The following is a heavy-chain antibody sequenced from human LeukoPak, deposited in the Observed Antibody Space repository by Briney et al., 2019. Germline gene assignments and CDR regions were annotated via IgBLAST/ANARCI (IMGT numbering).Heavy chain of an antibody. V-gene: IGHV4-4*07. CDR3: ARDPLIAAAGSYYFDY. CDR2: IYTSGST. J-gene: IGHJ4*02. Sequence: SETVSLTCTVSGGSISSYYWSWIRQPAGKGLEWIGRIYTSGSTNYNPSLKSRVTMSVDTSKNQFSLKLSSVTAADTAVYYCARDPLIAAAGSYYFDYWGQGTLVTVSS. D-gene: IGHD6-13*01. CDR1: GGSISSYY.